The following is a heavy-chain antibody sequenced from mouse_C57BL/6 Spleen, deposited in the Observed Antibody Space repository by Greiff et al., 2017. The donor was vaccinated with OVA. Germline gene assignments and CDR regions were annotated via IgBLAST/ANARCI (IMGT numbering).Heavy chain of an antibody. CDR2: INPGSGGT. J-gene: IGHJ4*01. CDR3: ARGRLRGTYAMDD. Sequence: QVQLMESGAELVRPGTSVKVSCKASGYAFTNYLIEWVKQRPGQGLEWIGVINPGSGGTNYPETFKGKVTLTADKSYSTAYLQLSRLTSEDSAVDFCARGRLRGTYAMDDWGKGTSVTVSS. V-gene: IGHV1-54*01. D-gene: IGHD2-4*01. CDR1: GYAFTNYL.